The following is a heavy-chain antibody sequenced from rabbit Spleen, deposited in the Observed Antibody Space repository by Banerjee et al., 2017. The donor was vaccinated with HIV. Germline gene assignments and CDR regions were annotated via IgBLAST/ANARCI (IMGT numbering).Heavy chain of an antibody. CDR3: ARGGYTYGYGFYPYPTGNFNL. Sequence: QEQVLESGGGLVKPEGSLKLSCTASGFSFSNKVVMCWVRQAPGKGLEWIACINAVTGKPVYATWAKGRFTISKTSSTTVTLQMTSLTAADTATYFCARGGYTYGYGFYPYPTGNFNLWGPGTLVTVS. V-gene: IGHV1S45*01. J-gene: IGHJ4*01. CDR1: GFSFSNKVV. CDR2: INAVTGKP. D-gene: IGHD6-1*01.